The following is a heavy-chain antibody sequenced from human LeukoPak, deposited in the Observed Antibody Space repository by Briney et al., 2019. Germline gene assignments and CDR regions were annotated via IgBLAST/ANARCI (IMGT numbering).Heavy chain of an antibody. D-gene: IGHD4-17*01. CDR2: IYSGGST. V-gene: IGHV3-53*01. CDR3: ARLPHDYGYPPPFYYFDY. CDR1: GFTVSSNY. J-gene: IGHJ4*02. Sequence: GGSLRLSCAASGFTVSSNYMSWVRQAPGKGLEWVSVIYSGGSTYYADSVKGRFTISRDNSKSTLYLQMNSLRAEDTAVYYCARLPHDYGYPPPFYYFDYWGQGTLVTVSS.